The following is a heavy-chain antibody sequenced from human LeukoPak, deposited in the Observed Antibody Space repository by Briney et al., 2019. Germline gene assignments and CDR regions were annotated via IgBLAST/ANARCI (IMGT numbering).Heavy chain of an antibody. CDR2: ISYDGSNK. V-gene: IGHV3-30*04. CDR1: GFTFGSYA. Sequence: GGSLRLSCAASGFTFGSYAMHWIRQAPGKGLEWVAVISYDGSNKYYADSVKGRFTISRDNSKNSLYLQMNSLRAEDTAVYYCARGKSGSYSFDYWGQGTLVTVSS. D-gene: IGHD1-26*01. CDR3: ARGKSGSYSFDY. J-gene: IGHJ4*02.